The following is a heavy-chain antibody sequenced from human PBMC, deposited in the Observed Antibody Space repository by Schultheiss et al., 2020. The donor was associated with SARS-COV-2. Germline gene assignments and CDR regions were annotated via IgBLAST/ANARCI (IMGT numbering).Heavy chain of an antibody. D-gene: IGHD5-12*01. Sequence: ASVKVSCKASGYTFTGYYMHWVRQAPGQGLEWMGWINPNSGGTNYAQKFQGWVTMTRDTSISTAYMELSRLRSDDTAVYYCARDDTQTGGYDYYFDYWGQGTLVTVSS. CDR3: ARDDTQTGGYDYYFDY. CDR1: GYTFTGYY. CDR2: INPNSGGT. J-gene: IGHJ4*02. V-gene: IGHV1-2*04.